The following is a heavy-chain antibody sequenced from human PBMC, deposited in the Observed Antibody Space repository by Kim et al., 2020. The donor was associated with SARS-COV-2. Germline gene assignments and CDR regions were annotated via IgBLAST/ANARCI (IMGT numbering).Heavy chain of an antibody. V-gene: IGHV4-4*02. CDR3: ASALKVSSSWYWATSRFDT. J-gene: IGHJ5*02. CDR2: IYHSGST. CDR1: GGSISSSNW. Sequence: SETLSLTCAVSGGSISSSNWWSWVRQPPGKVLEWIGEIYHSGSTNYNPSLKSRVTISVDKSKNQFSLKLSSVTAADTAVYYCASALKVSSSWYWATSRFDTWGQGTLVTVSS. D-gene: IGHD6-13*01.